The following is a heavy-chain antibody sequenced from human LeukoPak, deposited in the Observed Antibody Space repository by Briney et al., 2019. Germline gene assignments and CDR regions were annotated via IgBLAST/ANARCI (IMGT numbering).Heavy chain of an antibody. CDR1: GYTFTSYY. V-gene: IGHV1-46*01. CDR3: ASHHDYGGKAFDY. CDR2: INPSGGST. J-gene: IGHJ4*02. Sequence: ASXXVSCKASGYTFTSYYMHWVRQAPGQGLEWMGIINPSGGSTSYAQKFQGRGTITRDRSTSTVYMELSSLRSEDTAVYYCASHHDYGGKAFDYWGQGTLVTVSS. D-gene: IGHD4-23*01.